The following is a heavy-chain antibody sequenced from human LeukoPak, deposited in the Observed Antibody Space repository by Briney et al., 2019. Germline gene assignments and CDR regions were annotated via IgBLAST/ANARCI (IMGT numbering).Heavy chain of an antibody. CDR3: ASGYCGGDSCYSRPEY. Sequence: GGSLRLSCAASGFTFSDYYMSWIRQAPGKGLEWVSYISSSSSYTNYADSVKGRFTISRDNAKNSLYLQMNSLRAEDTALYYCASGYCGGDSCYSRPEYWGQGTLVTVSS. CDR2: ISSSSSYT. D-gene: IGHD2-15*01. CDR1: GFTFSDYY. V-gene: IGHV3-11*06. J-gene: IGHJ4*02.